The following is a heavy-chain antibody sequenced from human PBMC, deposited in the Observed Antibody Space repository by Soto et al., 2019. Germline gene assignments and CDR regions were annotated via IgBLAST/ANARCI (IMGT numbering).Heavy chain of an antibody. CDR1: GFTFSNAW. CDR2: IKSKTDGGTT. V-gene: IGHV3-15*01. CDR3: TTDNGPYGMDV. J-gene: IGHJ6*02. Sequence: EVQLVESGGGLVKPGGSLRLSCAASGFTFSNAWMSWVRQAPGKGLEWVGRIKSKTDGGTTDYAAPVKGRFTISRDDSKHTLYLQMNSLKTEDTAVYYCTTDNGPYGMDVWGQGTTVTVSS.